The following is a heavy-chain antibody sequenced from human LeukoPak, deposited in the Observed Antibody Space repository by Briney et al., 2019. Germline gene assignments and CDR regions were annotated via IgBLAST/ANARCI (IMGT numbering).Heavy chain of an antibody. CDR1: GFTFSSYA. V-gene: IGHV3-30*09. CDR2: ISYDGSNK. Sequence: GRSLRLSCAASGFTFSSYAMHWVRQAPGKGLEWVAVISYDGSNKYYADSVKGRFAISRDNSKNTLYLQMNSLRAEDTAVYYCARDLTHYDFWSGYYSGGEIDYWGQGTLVTVSS. D-gene: IGHD3-3*01. CDR3: ARDLTHYDFWSGYYSGGEIDY. J-gene: IGHJ4*02.